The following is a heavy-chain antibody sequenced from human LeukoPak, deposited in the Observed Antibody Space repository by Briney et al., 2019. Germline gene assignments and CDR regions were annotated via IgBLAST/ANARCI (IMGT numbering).Heavy chain of an antibody. CDR2: ISSGSDYI. J-gene: IGHJ4*02. CDR1: EFTFSSYS. D-gene: IGHD2-2*01. Sequence: GGSLRLSCAASEFTFSSYSMNWVRQAPGKGLEWVSSISSGSDYICYADSVKGRFTISRDNAKNSLYLQMNSLRAEDTAVYYCARGFCSGTICSIDYWGQGTLVTVSS. V-gene: IGHV3-21*01. CDR3: ARGFCSGTICSIDY.